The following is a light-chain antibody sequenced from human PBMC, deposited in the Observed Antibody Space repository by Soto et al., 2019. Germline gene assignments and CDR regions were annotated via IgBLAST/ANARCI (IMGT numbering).Light chain of an antibody. J-gene: IGLJ2*01. V-gene: IGLV2-14*01. CDR2: EVS. CDR1: SSDFGGYNY. Sequence: QSALTQPASVSGSPGKSITISCTGTSSDFGGYNYVSWYQQHPGKAPKLVIYEVSNRPSGVSNRFSGSMSGNTASLTVSGLQTEDEAHYYCSSYSTSSTVIFGGGTKVTVL. CDR3: SSYSTSSTVI.